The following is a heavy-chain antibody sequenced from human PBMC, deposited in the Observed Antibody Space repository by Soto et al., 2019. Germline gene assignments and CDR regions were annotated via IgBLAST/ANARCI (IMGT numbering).Heavy chain of an antibody. Sequence: PGESLKISCKGPGYSFTSYWISWVRQMPGKGLEWMGRIDPSDSYTNYSPSFQGHVTISADKSISTAYLQWSSLKASDTAMYYCATTYCSSTSCSPYYYYGMDVWGQGSTVTVSS. J-gene: IGHJ6*02. CDR1: GYSFTSYW. CDR3: ATTYCSSTSCSPYYYYGMDV. D-gene: IGHD2-2*01. CDR2: IDPSDSYT. V-gene: IGHV5-10-1*01.